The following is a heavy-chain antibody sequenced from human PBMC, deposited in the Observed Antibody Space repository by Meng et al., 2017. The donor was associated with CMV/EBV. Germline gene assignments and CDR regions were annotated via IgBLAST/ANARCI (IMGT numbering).Heavy chain of an antibody. J-gene: IGHJ6*02. CDR2: ISSSSSTI. D-gene: IGHD3-3*01. V-gene: IGHV3-48*04. CDR1: GFTFSSYS. CDR3: AREVEKWLLLVRTGYYYGMDV. Sequence: GGSLRLSCAASGFTFSSYSMNWVRQAPGKGLEWVSYISSSSSTIYYADSVEGRFTISRDNAKNSLYLQMNSLRAEDTAVYYCAREVEKWLLLVRTGYYYGMDVWGQGTTVTVSS.